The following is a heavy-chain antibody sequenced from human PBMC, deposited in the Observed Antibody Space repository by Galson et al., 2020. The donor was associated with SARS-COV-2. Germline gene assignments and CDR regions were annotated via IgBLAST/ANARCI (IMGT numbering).Heavy chain of an antibody. CDR1: GFTFSSYG. V-gene: IGHV3-30*18. CDR3: AKDGGSYFVPTYYYGMDV. J-gene: IGHJ6*02. Sequence: GGSLRLSCAASGFTFSSYGMHWVRQAPGKGLEWVAVISYDGSNKYYADSVKGRFTISRDNSKNTLYLQMNSLRAEDTAVYYCAKDGGSYFVPTYYYGMDVWGQGTTVTVSS. CDR2: ISYDGSNK. D-gene: IGHD1-26*01.